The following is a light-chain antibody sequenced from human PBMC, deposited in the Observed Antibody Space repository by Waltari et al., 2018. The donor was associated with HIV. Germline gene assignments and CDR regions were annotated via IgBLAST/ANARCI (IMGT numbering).Light chain of an antibody. CDR1: SSDVGASHL. CDR3: SSYTSTSTVYV. J-gene: IGLJ1*01. CDR2: SVS. Sequence: QSALTQPASVSGSPGQSIALHCPGTSSDVGASHLVSWYQLHPGKAPKRMIYSVSNRPSGVSNRFSGSKSDNTASLTISGLQAEDEADYYCSSYTSTSTVYVFGTGTEVTVL. V-gene: IGLV2-14*03.